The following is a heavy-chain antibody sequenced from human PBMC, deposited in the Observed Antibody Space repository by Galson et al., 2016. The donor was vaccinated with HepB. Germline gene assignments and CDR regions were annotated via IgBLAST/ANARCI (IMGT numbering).Heavy chain of an antibody. V-gene: IGHV4-4*07. CDR1: GGSINTYY. CDR2: ISARGST. J-gene: IGHJ4*02. Sequence: SETLSLTCTVTGGSINTYYWSWIRQPAGKGLEWIGHISARGSTYYNTSLKSRVAMSIDTSKKQVSLRLNSLTAADTAVYFCARDVYIGTYGPFDYWGQGILVTVSS. D-gene: IGHD1-26*01. CDR3: ARDVYIGTYGPFDY.